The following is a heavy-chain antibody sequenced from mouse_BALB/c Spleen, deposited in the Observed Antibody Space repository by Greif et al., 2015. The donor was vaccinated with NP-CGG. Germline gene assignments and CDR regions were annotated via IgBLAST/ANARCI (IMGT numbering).Heavy chain of an antibody. CDR2: ISDGGSYT. Sequence: EVKLVESGGGLVKPGGSLKLSCAASGFTFSDYYMYWVRQTPEKRLEWVATISDGGSYTYYPDSVKGRFTISRDNAKXNLYLQMSSLKSEDTAMYYCARDLQRAMDYWGQGTSVTVSS. V-gene: IGHV5-4*02. J-gene: IGHJ4*01. CDR1: GFTFSDYY. CDR3: ARDLQRAMDY.